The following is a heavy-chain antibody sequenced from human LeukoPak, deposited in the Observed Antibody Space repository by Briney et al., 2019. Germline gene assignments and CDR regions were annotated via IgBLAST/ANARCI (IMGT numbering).Heavy chain of an antibody. CDR1: GFTFKNYA. CDR3: AKSRSWGSNNYDYFDY. V-gene: IGHV3-23*01. Sequence: PGGSLRLSCAASGFTFKNYAMSWVRQARGKGLEWVSAISAGGGTTYYADSVKGRFTISRDNSKTTLYLQMNSLRAEDTALYYCAKSRSWGSNNYDYFDYWGQGTLVTVSS. CDR2: ISAGGGTT. J-gene: IGHJ4*02. D-gene: IGHD4-11*01.